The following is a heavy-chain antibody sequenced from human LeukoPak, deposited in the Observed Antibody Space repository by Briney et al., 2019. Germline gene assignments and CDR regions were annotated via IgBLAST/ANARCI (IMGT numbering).Heavy chain of an antibody. Sequence: PSETLSLTCTVSNGSISSDTYFWSWIRQPAGKGLEWIGRMSSSGISTYSPSLKSRVTISVDTSKNQFSLKLSSVTAADTAVYYCARDPAVAGTGAFDIWGQGTMVTVSS. CDR3: ARDPAVAGTGAFDI. CDR1: NGSISSDTYF. CDR2: MSSSGIS. J-gene: IGHJ3*02. D-gene: IGHD6-19*01. V-gene: IGHV4-61*02.